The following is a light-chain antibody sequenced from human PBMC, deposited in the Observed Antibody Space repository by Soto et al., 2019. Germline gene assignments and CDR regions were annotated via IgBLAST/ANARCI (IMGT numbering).Light chain of an antibody. CDR1: ERIYSAY. J-gene: IGKJ5*01. CDR2: GTS. CDR3: QQDGISPIP. Sequence: EIVLAQSPCTLSLSPRESATLSCRASERIYSAYLGWYQQKPGQAPRLLIYGTSSRATGIPDRFSGSGSGTDFTLTISRLEPEDFAVYYCQQDGISPIPFGQGTLPAIK. V-gene: IGKV3-20*01.